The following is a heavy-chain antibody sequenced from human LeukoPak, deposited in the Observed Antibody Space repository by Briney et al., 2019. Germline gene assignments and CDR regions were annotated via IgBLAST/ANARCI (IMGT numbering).Heavy chain of an antibody. D-gene: IGHD6-13*01. CDR1: EYTSDNHW. V-gene: IGHV3-7*04. J-gene: IGHJ4*02. Sequence: GGSLRLSCGASEYTSDNHWMSWVRQAPGKGLEWVANINEDGSETDYVDSVKGRFTISRDNAKSSLYLQMNSLRVEDTAVYYCVRGPLITAAGTKWGQGTLVTVSS. CDR3: VRGPLITAAGTK. CDR2: INEDGSET.